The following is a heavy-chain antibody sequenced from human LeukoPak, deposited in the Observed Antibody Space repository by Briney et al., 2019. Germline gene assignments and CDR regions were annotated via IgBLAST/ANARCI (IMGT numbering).Heavy chain of an antibody. CDR2: IIPIFGTA. V-gene: IGHV1-69*05. D-gene: IGHD3-16*01. J-gene: IGHJ6*03. Sequence: SVKVSCKASGGTFSSYAISWVRQAPGQGLEWMGGIIPIFGTANYAQKFQGRVTITTDESTSTAYMELSGLRSEDTAVYYCASLGPRSGYYYMDVWGKGTTVTVSS. CDR3: ASLGPRSGYYYMDV. CDR1: GGTFSSYA.